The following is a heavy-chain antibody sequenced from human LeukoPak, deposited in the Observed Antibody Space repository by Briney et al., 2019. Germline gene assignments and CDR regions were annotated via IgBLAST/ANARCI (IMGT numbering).Heavy chain of an antibody. V-gene: IGHV3-20*04. D-gene: IGHD2-15*01. CDR1: GFTFDDYG. J-gene: IGHJ6*03. CDR2: INWNGGST. CDR3: ARRGTHCSGGSCYTYYMDV. Sequence: GGSLRLSCAASGFTFDDYGMSWVRQAPGKGLEWVSGINWNGGSTGYADSVKGRFTISRDNAKNSLYLQMNSLRAEDTALYYCARRGTHCSGGSCYTYYMDVWGKGTTVTVSS.